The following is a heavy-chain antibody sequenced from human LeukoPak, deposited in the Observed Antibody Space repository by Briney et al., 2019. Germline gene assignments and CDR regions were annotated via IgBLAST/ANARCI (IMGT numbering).Heavy chain of an antibody. V-gene: IGHV3-30*18. CDR3: AKLVPGEGWTMDY. D-gene: IGHD4/OR15-4a*01. CDR2: ISYDGSNK. J-gene: IGHJ4*02. CDR1: GFTFSSYA. Sequence: GGSLRLSCAASGFTFSSYAMHWVRQAPGKGLEWVAVISYDGSNKYYADSVKGRFTISRDNSKNTLYLQMNSLRAEDTAVYYCAKLVPGEGWTMDYWGQGTLVTVSS.